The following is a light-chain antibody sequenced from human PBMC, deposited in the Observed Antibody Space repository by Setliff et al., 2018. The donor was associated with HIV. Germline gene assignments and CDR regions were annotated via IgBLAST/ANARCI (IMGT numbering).Light chain of an antibody. Sequence: SVLTQPASVSGSPGQSITISCTGTRSDVGGYDYVSWYQHHPGKAPKLIIYNVNKRPSGVSNRLSGSKSGNTASLTISGLQAEDEADYYCTSYTTSSSPDVFGTGTKVTVL. J-gene: IGLJ1*01. CDR3: TSYTTSSSPDV. V-gene: IGLV2-14*03. CDR1: RSDVGGYDY. CDR2: NVN.